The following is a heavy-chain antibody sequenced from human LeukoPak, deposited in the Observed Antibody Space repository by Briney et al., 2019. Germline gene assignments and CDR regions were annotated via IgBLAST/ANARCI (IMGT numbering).Heavy chain of an antibody. D-gene: IGHD5-18*01. Sequence: SGGSLRLSCAASGFTFSSYGMHWVRQAPGKGLEWVAVISYDGSNKYYADSVKGRFTISRDNSKNTLYLQMHSLRAEDTAVYHCAGALTYSYAIDYWGQGTLVTVSS. CDR3: AGALTYSYAIDY. CDR2: ISYDGSNK. V-gene: IGHV3-30*03. J-gene: IGHJ4*02. CDR1: GFTFSSYG.